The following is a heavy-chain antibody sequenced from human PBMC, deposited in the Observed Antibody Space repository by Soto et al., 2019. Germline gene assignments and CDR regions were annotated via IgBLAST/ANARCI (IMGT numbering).Heavy chain of an antibody. Sequence: GGSLRLSCAASGFTFSTYGMSWVRQAPGRGLERVSAISGSGGTTYYAAPVKGRFAISRDNANGVLYLQMSSLIAEDTAIYYCAKGPGYCSGGSCYSSYYYGMDVWGQGTTVTV. J-gene: IGHJ6*02. D-gene: IGHD2-15*01. CDR2: ISGSGGTT. CDR3: AKGPGYCSGGSCYSSYYYGMDV. CDR1: GFTFSTYG. V-gene: IGHV3-23*01.